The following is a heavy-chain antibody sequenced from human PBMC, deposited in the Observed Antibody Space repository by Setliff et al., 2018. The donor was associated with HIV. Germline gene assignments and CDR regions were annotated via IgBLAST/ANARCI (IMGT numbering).Heavy chain of an antibody. CDR2: IAKTGST. V-gene: IGHV4-61*02. D-gene: IGHD5-12*01. CDR1: GVSITNGTFY. CDR3: ARDFKRYNSPCRFDP. J-gene: IGHJ5*02. Sequence: SETLSLTCTVSGVSITNGTFYWNWIRQPAGKGLEWIGRIAKTGSTNYNPSLKSRLTISMDTSKNQFSLKLNSVTAADTAAYYCARDFKRYNSPCRFDPWGPGTLVTVSS.